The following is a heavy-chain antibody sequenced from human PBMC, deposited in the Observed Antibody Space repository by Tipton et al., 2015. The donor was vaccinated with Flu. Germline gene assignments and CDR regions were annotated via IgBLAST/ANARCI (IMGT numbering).Heavy chain of an antibody. CDR2: LSKSGTIR. Sequence: GSLRLSCAASGFTVSTYEMSWVRQAPGKGLEWVSYLSKSGTIRYYRDSVKGRFTIYRDEGTNSLYLQMSSLRVGDTGVYYCARESDWSAFDYWGQGTLVSVSS. CDR3: ARESDWSAFDY. D-gene: IGHD3-9*01. J-gene: IGHJ4*02. V-gene: IGHV3-48*03. CDR1: GFTVSTYE.